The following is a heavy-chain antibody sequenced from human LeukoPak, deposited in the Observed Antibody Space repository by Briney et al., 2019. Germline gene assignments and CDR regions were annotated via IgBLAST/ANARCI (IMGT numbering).Heavy chain of an antibody. Sequence: PSQTLSLTCDISGDSVCSNSASWPWIRQSPSRGLEWLGRTYYRSKWYYDYALSVKSRLIINAETAKNQFSLQLNSETPEDTAVYLCARGGLLGGANPPSYFDWWGQGALVTVSS. CDR2: TYYRSKWYY. J-gene: IGHJ4*02. CDR1: GDSVCSNSAS. V-gene: IGHV6-1*01. D-gene: IGHD3-16*01. CDR3: ARGGLLGGANPPSYFDW.